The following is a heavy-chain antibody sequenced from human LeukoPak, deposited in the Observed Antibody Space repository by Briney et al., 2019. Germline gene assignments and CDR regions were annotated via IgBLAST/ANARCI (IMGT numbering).Heavy chain of an antibody. CDR2: INPSGGST. CDR3: ASSHCSGGSWYSSEGDSHDY. J-gene: IGHJ4*02. CDR1: GYTFTSYY. Sequence: ASVKVSCKASGYTFTSYYMHWVRQAPGQGLEWMGIINPSGGSTSYAQKFQGRVTMTRDTSTSTVYMELSSLRSEDTAVYYCASSHCSGGSWYSSEGDSHDYWGQGTLVTVSS. V-gene: IGHV1-46*01. D-gene: IGHD2-15*01.